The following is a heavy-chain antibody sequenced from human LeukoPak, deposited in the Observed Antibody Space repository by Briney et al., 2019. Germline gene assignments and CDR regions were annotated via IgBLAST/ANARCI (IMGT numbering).Heavy chain of an antibody. CDR1: GYSISSGYY. CDR3: AREDRFSSAWNSPIDS. J-gene: IGHJ4*02. CDR2: IHHSGNT. D-gene: IGHD1/OR15-1a*01. V-gene: IGHV4-38-2*02. Sequence: SETLSLTCAVSGYSISSGYYWAWIRQPPGKGLEWVGSIHHSGNTYYNPSLMSRVTISVDTSKDQFSLKLTSVTAADTAVYYCAREDRFSSAWNSPIDSWGQGTLVTVSS.